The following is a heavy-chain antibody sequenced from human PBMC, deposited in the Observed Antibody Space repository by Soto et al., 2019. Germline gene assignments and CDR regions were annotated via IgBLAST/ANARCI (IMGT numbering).Heavy chain of an antibody. CDR3: SRKYTGYAFDF. D-gene: IGHD3-16*01. J-gene: IGHJ4*01. Sequence: GGSLRLSCAASGFTFSSYEMNWVRQAPGKGLEWVSYISSSCSTIYYAHSVKGRFTISRDNAKNSLYLQMNNLAAENPACYYCSRKYTGYAFDFWGQGTLVTFSS. CDR2: ISSSCSTI. CDR1: GFTFSSYE. V-gene: IGHV3-48*03.